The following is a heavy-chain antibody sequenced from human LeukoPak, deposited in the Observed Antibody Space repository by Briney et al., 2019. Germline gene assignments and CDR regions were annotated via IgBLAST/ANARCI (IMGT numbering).Heavy chain of an antibody. CDR1: GFTFSSYS. D-gene: IGHD3-22*01. Sequence: GSLRLSCAASGFTFSSYSMNWVRQAPGKGLEWVSSISSSSSYIYYADSVKGRFTISRDNAKNSLYLQMNSLRAEDMAVYYCARDGGTMTVDYWGQGTLVTVSS. CDR3: ARDGGTMTVDY. CDR2: ISSSSSYI. V-gene: IGHV3-21*01. J-gene: IGHJ4*02.